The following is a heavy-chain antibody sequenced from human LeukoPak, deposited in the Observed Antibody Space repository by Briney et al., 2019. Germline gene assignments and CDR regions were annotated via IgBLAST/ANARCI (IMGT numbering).Heavy chain of an antibody. V-gene: IGHV3-66*02. D-gene: IGHD5-18*01. J-gene: IGHJ4*02. CDR1: GFTVSNNY. Sequence: GGSLRLSCTASGFTVSNNYMSWVRQAPGKGLEWVSVIYSGGSTYHADSVKGRFIISRDNSKNTLNLQMNSLRVEDSAVYYCARDRYSYGYALDCWGQGTLVTVS. CDR3: ARDRYSYGYALDC. CDR2: IYSGGST.